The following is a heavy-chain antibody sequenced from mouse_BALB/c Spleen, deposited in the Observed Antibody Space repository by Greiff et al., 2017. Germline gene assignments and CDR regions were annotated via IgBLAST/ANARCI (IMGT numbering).Heavy chain of an antibody. J-gene: IGHJ2*01. Sequence: LVKTGASVKISCKASGYSFTGYYMHWVKQSHGKSLEWIGYISCYNGATSYNQKFKGKATFTVDTSSSTAYMQFNSLISEDSAVYYCARWGLNGYYYFDYWGQGTTLTVSS. CDR3: ARWGLNGYYYFDY. D-gene: IGHD2-3*01. CDR1: GYSFTGYY. V-gene: IGHV1S34*01. CDR2: ISCYNGAT.